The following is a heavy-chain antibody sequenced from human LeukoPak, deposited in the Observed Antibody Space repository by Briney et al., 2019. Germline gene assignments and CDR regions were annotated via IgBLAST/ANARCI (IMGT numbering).Heavy chain of an antibody. Sequence: GRSLRLSCTVSGFNFGYYTLSWFRQPPGKGLEWVSGISGSGGNTHYADSVKGRFTISRDNSKNTLYLQMNSLRAEDTAVYYCAKANSYGYYFDSWGQGTLVTVSS. D-gene: IGHD5-18*01. J-gene: IGHJ4*02. CDR3: AKANSYGYYFDS. V-gene: IGHV3-23*01. CDR1: GFNFGYYT. CDR2: ISGSGGNT.